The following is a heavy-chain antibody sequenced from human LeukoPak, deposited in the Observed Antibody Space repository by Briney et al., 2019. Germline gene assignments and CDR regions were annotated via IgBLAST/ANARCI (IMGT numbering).Heavy chain of an antibody. V-gene: IGHV3-7*03. CDR1: GFTFSSHW. D-gene: IGHD1-14*01. CDR3: AKPARTDYADY. J-gene: IGHJ4*02. CDR2: INQDGSQT. Sequence: GGSLRLSCAASGFTFSSHWMNWVRQAPGKGLEWVANINQDGSQTYYVDSVKGRFTISRDNAKNSLYLQMNSLRAEDTAVYYCAKPARTDYADYWGQGTLVTVSS.